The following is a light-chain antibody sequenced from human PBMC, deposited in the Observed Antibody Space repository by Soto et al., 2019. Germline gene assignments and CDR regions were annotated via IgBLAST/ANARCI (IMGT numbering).Light chain of an antibody. J-gene: IGLJ2*01. V-gene: IGLV2-14*01. CDR1: SSDVGGYNY. CDR3: SSYTTSSPHVV. CDR2: DVS. Sequence: QSVLTQPASVSGSPGQSITISCTGTSSDVGGYNYVSWYQQHPGKAPKLMIYDVSNRPSGVSNRFSGSKSGNTASLTISGLQAEDEADYYCSSYTTSSPHVVFGGGTKLTDL.